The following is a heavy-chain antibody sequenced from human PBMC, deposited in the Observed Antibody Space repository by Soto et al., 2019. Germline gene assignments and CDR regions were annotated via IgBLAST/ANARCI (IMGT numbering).Heavy chain of an antibody. CDR1: GGSISSGDYY. D-gene: IGHD6-13*01. J-gene: IGHJ5*02. Sequence: QVQLQESGRGLVKPSQTLSLTCTVSGGSISSGDYYWSWIRQPPGKGLEWIGYIYYSGSTYYNPSLKSRVTISLNTSTNPFSLRLSSVTAADTAVYYCARERPDGSRLDPWGQGTLVTVSS. CDR3: ARERPDGSRLDP. V-gene: IGHV4-30-4*01. CDR2: IYYSGST.